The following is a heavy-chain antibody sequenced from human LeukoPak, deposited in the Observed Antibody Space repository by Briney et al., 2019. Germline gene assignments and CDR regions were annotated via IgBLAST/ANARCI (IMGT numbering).Heavy chain of an antibody. V-gene: IGHV3-11*01. CDR2: ISSSGTSI. CDR3: ARGGSYCSSTSCYFDY. D-gene: IGHD2-2*01. CDR1: GGSFSGYY. J-gene: IGHJ4*02. Sequence: LSLTCAVYGGSFSGYYWSWIRQAPGKGLELISYISSSGTSIYSADSVKGRFTISGDNAKNSLYLQMNSLRTEDTAVYYCARGGSYCSSTSCYFDYWGQGTLVTVSS.